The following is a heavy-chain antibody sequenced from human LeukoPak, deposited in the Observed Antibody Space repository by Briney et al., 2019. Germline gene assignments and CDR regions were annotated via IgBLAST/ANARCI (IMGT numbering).Heavy chain of an antibody. Sequence: GRSLRLSCAASGFTFSSYGMHWVRQAPGKGLEWVAVISYDGSNKYYADSVKGRFTISRDNSKNTLYLQMNSLRAEDTAVYYCAKVGGSSIAARKMYYFDYWGQGTLVTVSS. D-gene: IGHD6-6*01. V-gene: IGHV3-30*18. CDR2: ISYDGSNK. CDR1: GFTFSSYG. J-gene: IGHJ4*02. CDR3: AKVGGSSIAARKMYYFDY.